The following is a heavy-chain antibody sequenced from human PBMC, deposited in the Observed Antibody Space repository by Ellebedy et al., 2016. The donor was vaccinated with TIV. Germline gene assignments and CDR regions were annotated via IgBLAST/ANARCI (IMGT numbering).Heavy chain of an antibody. V-gene: IGHV3-48*04. CDR1: GFTFSTFS. Sequence: GESLKISCAASGFTFSTFSMNWVRQAPGKGLEWVSYISVSDYTIYADSVKGRFTISRDNANNSLYLQMNSLRAEDTAVYYFARDLGFRASLDYWGQGTLVTVSS. CDR2: ISVSDYTI. D-gene: IGHD2-2*01. J-gene: IGHJ4*02. CDR3: ARDLGFRASLDY.